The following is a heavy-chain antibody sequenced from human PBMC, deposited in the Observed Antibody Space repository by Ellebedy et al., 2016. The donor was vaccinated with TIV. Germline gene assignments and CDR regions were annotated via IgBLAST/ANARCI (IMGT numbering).Heavy chain of an antibody. CDR3: VRGRYYYRY. CDR2: MKEDGSEK. CDR1: GFTFTTYS. J-gene: IGHJ4*02. V-gene: IGHV3-7*04. Sequence: PGGSLRLSCAASGFTFTTYSMSWCRQAPGKGLEWVARMKEDGSEKYYVDSVKGRFTISRDNAKNSLYLQMNSLRAEDTAVYYCVRGRYYYRYWGQGTLVTVSS.